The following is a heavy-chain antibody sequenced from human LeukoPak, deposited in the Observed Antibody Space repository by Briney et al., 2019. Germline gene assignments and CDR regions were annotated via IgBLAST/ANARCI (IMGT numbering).Heavy chain of an antibody. V-gene: IGHV1-69*06. D-gene: IGHD1-1*01. Sequence: SVKVSCKASGGTFSSYAISWVRQAPGQGLEWMGGIIPIFGTANYAQKFQGRATITADKSTSTAYMELSSLRSEDTAVYYCARSGTSVTHYYYMDVWGKGTTVTVSS. J-gene: IGHJ6*03. CDR3: ARSGTSVTHYYYMDV. CDR1: GGTFSSYA. CDR2: IIPIFGTA.